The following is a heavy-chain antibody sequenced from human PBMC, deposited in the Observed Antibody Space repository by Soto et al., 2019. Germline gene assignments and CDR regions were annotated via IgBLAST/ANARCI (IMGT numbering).Heavy chain of an antibody. D-gene: IGHD1-1*01. J-gene: IGHJ6*02. Sequence: PSETLSLTCTVSGGSISSGGYSWSWIRQSPEKGLEWLGCIYPTGSTYYHPSLKSRVTISIDTSRNQFSLHLKSVTPEDTAMYYCAREFEATSLDVWGPGTTVTVSS. CDR3: AREFEATSLDV. CDR1: GGSISSGGYS. CDR2: IYPTGST. V-gene: IGHV4-30-2*06.